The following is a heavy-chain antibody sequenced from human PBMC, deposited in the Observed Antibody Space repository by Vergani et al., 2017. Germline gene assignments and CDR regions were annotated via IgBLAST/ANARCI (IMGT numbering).Heavy chain of an antibody. D-gene: IGHD2-15*01. J-gene: IGHJ5*02. V-gene: IGHV4-34*01. CDR3: ASLGFCSGGSCKGNWFDP. CDR2: INHSGST. Sequence: QVQLQQWGAGLLKPSETLSLTCAVYGGSFSGYYWSWIRQPPGKGLEWIGEINHSGSTNYNPSLKSRVTISVDTSKNQFSLGLSSVTAADTAVYYCASLGFCSGGSCKGNWFDPWGQGTQVTVSS. CDR1: GGSFSGYY.